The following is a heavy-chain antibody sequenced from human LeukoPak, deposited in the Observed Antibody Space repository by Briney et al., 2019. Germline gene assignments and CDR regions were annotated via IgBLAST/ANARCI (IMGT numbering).Heavy chain of an antibody. CDR3: ASSVTIDAFDI. Sequence: GESLKISCKGSGYSFTSYWISWVRQMPGKGLEWMGRIDPSGSYTNYSPSFQGHVTISADKSISTAYLQWSSLKASDTAMYYCASSVTIDAFDIWGQGTMVTVSS. V-gene: IGHV5-10-1*01. J-gene: IGHJ3*02. CDR1: GYSFTSYW. CDR2: IDPSGSYT. D-gene: IGHD4-17*01.